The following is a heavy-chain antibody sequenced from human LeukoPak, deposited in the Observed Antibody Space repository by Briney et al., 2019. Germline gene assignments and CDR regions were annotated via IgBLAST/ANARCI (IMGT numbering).Heavy chain of an antibody. CDR3: ARAPYHDYGDYGFFDY. D-gene: IGHD4-17*01. V-gene: IGHV1-69*13. CDR2: IIPIFGTA. CDR1: GGTFSSYA. Sequence: GASVKVSCKASGGTFSSYAISWVRQAPGQGLEWMGGIIPIFGTANYAQKFQGRVTITADESTSTAYMELSSLRSEDTAVYYCARAPYHDYGDYGFFDYWGQGILVTVSS. J-gene: IGHJ4*02.